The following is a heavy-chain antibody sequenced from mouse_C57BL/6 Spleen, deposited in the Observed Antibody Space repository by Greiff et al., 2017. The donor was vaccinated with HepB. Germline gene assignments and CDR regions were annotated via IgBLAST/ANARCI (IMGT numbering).Heavy chain of an antibody. D-gene: IGHD5-1*01. CDR1: GYAFTNYL. CDR3: ARGSNYYAMDY. CDR2: INPGSGGT. Sequence: VKLMESGAELVRPGTSVKVSCKASGYAFTNYLIEWVKQRPGQGLEWIGVINPGSGGTNYNEKFKGKATLTADKSSSTAYMQLSSLTSEDSAVYFCARGSNYYAMDYWGQGTSVTVSS. J-gene: IGHJ4*01. V-gene: IGHV1-54*01.